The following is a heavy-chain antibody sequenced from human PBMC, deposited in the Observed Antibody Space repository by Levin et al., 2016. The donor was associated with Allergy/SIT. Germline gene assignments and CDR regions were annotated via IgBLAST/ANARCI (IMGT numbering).Heavy chain of an antibody. J-gene: IGHJ4*02. CDR3: ARETTVGAANDY. CDR1: GFTFSSYA. V-gene: IGHV3-74*01. D-gene: IGHD1-26*01. Sequence: GESLKISCAASGFTFSSYAMTWVRQAPGKGLEWVSRINIDGRSTTYADSVKGRFTISRDNAKNTLFLQMNSLRAEDTAIYYCARETTVGAANDYWGQGTLVTVSS. CDR2: INIDGRST.